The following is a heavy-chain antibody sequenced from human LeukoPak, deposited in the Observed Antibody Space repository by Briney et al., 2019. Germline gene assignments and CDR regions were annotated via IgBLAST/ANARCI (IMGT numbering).Heavy chain of an antibody. V-gene: IGHV4-31*03. Sequence: SHTLSLTCSVSGGSLRSGCSYWTWIRQPPGKGLEWIGYIYYSGYSFYSQSLKTRFFISLDTSENQVSLKVNSATDAATAVYYCARGGFFGSGSLFDSWGQGTLVTVSS. J-gene: IGHJ4*02. CDR2: IYYSGYS. CDR3: ARGGFFGSGSLFDS. D-gene: IGHD3-10*01. CDR1: GGSLRSGCSY.